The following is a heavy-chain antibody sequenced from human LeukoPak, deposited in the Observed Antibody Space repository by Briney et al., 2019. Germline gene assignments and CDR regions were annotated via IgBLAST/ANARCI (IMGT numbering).Heavy chain of an antibody. V-gene: IGHV1-8*01. CDR3: ARGPRNDP. CDR1: GYPFTTYE. CDR2: VHPDTGYA. J-gene: IGHJ5*02. D-gene: IGHD1-14*01. Sequence: GASVTVSFSTSGYPFTTYEINWVRQAAGQGLEWMGWVHPDTGYADYAQKFQGRVTMTSDTSISTAYMELSSLRSDDTAVYFCARGPRNDPWGEGDLVTVSS.